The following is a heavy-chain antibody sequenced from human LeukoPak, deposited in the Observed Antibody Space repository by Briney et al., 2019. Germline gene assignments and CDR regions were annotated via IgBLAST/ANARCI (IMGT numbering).Heavy chain of an antibody. J-gene: IGHJ4*02. CDR2: INWNGGST. D-gene: IGHD6-19*01. CDR1: GFTFDDYG. CDR3: ARHIGATYSSGWYYFDY. Sequence: PGGSLRLSCAASGFTFDDYGMSWVRQAPGKRLEWVSGINWNGGSTGYADSVKGRFTISRDNAKNSLYLQLNSLRAEDTALYYCARHIGATYSSGWYYFDYWGQGTLVTVSS. V-gene: IGHV3-20*04.